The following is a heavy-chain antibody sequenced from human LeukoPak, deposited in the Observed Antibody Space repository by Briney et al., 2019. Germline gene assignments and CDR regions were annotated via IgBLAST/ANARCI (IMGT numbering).Heavy chain of an antibody. J-gene: IGHJ4*02. V-gene: IGHV3-7*01. D-gene: IGHD5-18*01. CDR3: ARDLSGVTGYTYGRGIDY. Sequence: GGSLRLSCAASGFAFSSHWMSWVRQAPGKGLEWVANIKKDGSEKYYVDSVKGRFTISRDNAKTSLYLQMNSLRAEDTAVYYCARDLSGVTGYTYGRGIDYWGQGTLVTVSS. CDR2: IKKDGSEK. CDR1: GFAFSSHW.